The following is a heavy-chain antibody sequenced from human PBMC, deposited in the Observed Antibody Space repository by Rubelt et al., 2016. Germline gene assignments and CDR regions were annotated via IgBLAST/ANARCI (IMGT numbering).Heavy chain of an antibody. CDR1: GGSISTSSYY. CDR2: IYHSGNI. V-gene: IGHV4-39*02. CDR3: AIYTSSLSGSLK. D-gene: IGHD6-13*01. J-gene: IGHJ4*02. Sequence: QLQVQESGPGLVKPSETLSLTCTVSGGSISTSSYYWGWIRQPPGKGLEWIGSIYHSGNIYYNPSLKGRVTISMDMSKNRRSLKWTTVTAADTARYFGAIYTSSLSGSLKGGQGTLVTVSS.